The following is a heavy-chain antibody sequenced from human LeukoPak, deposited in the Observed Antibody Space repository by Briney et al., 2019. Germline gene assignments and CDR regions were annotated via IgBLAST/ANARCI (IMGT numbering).Heavy chain of an antibody. D-gene: IGHD3-10*01. Sequence: SGGSLRLSCAASGFTFDDYAMHWVRQAPGKGLEWVSGISWNSGSIGYADSVKGRFTISRDNAKNSLYLQMNSLRAEDTALYYCAKDSSPLWFGELSKEYAFDIWGQGTMVTVSS. CDR1: GFTFDDYA. J-gene: IGHJ3*02. V-gene: IGHV3-9*01. CDR3: AKDSSPLWFGELSKEYAFDI. CDR2: ISWNSGSI.